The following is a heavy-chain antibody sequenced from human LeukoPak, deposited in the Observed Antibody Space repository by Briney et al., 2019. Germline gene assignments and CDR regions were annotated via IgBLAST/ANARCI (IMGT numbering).Heavy chain of an antibody. V-gene: IGHV4-59*01. CDR3: ARGAASVVRGDVHFDS. D-gene: IGHD3-10*01. Sequence: PSETLSLTCTVSGDAFRTFYWSWLRQPPGKGLEWIGFVFHTGSTNYTPSLKSRITMSVESSKNQFSLKVTSVTAADTAVYYCARGAASVVRGDVHFDSRGQGTLVTVSS. CDR1: GDAFRTFY. J-gene: IGHJ4*02. CDR2: VFHTGST.